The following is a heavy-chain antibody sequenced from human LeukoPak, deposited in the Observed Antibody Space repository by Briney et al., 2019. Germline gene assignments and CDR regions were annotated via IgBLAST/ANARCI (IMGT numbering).Heavy chain of an antibody. CDR3: ARDREMATISYFDY. CDR2: IKQDGSEK. V-gene: IGHV3-7*01. Sequence: PGGSLRLSCSASGFTFSSYWMSWVRQAPGKGLEWVANIKQDGSEKYYVDSVKGRFTISRDNAKNSLYLQMNSLRAEDTDVYYCARDREMATISYFDYWGQGTLVTVSS. CDR1: GFTFSSYW. J-gene: IGHJ4*02. D-gene: IGHD5-24*01.